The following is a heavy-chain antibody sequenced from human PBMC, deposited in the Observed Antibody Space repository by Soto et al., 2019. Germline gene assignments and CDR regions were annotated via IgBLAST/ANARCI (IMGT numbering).Heavy chain of an antibody. CDR1: GDSISRGGYY. J-gene: IGHJ5*02. Sequence: QVQLQESGPGLVKPSQTLSLTCTVSGDSISRGGYYWNWLRQHPRKGLEWIGYIYHSGSTIYNPSLRSRDTMSVDTSKNRLSLELSNVTAADTAVYYCARDGAGAYGLGWFDPWGQGILVTVSS. D-gene: IGHD2-21*01. CDR2: IYHSGST. V-gene: IGHV4-31*03. CDR3: ARDGAGAYGLGWFDP.